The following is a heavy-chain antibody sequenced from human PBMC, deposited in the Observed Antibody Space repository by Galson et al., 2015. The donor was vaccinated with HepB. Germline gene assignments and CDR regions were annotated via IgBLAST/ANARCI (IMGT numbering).Heavy chain of an antibody. D-gene: IGHD3-9*01. CDR2: ISGSAIST. CDR3: AKDLGVLAYFDPSGSAWFYFDS. Sequence: SLRLSCAASGFIFNLYAMSWVRQAPGKGLEWVSAISGSAISTHYADSAKGRFTISRDNSKNILYLQMNSLRAEDTAVYYCAKDLGVLAYFDPSGSAWFYFDSWGQGALVTVSS. V-gene: IGHV3-23*01. J-gene: IGHJ4*02. CDR1: GFIFNLYA.